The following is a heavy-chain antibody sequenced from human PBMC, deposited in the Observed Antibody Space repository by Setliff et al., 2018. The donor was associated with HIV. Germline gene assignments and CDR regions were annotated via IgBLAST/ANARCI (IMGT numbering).Heavy chain of an antibody. D-gene: IGHD1-1*01. CDR3: ARQLSNSFDY. CDR2: ISPYDLSE. CDR1: GYTFIDYF. Sequence: ASVKVSCKASGYTFIDYFIHWVRQAPGQGPEWMGWISPYDLSERTSQRFRGGVTMTRDRSINTAYMEFSGLTSDDTAIYYCARQLSNSFDYWGQGTLVTVSS. J-gene: IGHJ4*02. V-gene: IGHV1-2*02.